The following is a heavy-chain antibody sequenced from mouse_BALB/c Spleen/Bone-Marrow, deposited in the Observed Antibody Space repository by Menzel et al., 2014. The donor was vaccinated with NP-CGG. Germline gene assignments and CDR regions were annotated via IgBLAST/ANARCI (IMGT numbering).Heavy chain of an antibody. Sequence: DLVKPGASVKLSCKASGYTFTSYWINWIKQRPGQGLEWIGRIAPGSGSSYYNEMFKGKATLTVDTSSSTAYIQLSSLSSEDSAVYFCARGGLHYFDYWGQGTPPTVSS. V-gene: IGHV1S41*01. CDR3: ARGGLHYFDY. CDR2: IAPGSGSS. CDR1: GYTFTSYW. J-gene: IGHJ2*01. D-gene: IGHD3-3*01.